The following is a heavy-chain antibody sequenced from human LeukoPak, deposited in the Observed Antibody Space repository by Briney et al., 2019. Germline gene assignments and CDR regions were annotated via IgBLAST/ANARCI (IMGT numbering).Heavy chain of an antibody. D-gene: IGHD2-21*02. Sequence: SETLSLPCTVSGGSLSGYYWRWIRQPAGKGLEWIGRIYTGGSTNYNPSLKSRVAMSVDTSKNQFSLTLNSVTAADTAVYYCARGASGLTAEAFGYWGQGTLVTVSS. CDR2: IYTGGST. CDR1: GGSLSGYY. J-gene: IGHJ4*02. V-gene: IGHV4-4*07. CDR3: ARGASGLTAEAFGY.